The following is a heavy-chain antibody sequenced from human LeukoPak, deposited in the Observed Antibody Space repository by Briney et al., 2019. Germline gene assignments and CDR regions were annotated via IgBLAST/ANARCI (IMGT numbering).Heavy chain of an antibody. CDR3: ASGYSGSYFSDY. V-gene: IGHV1-46*01. D-gene: IGHD1-26*01. CDR1: GYTFTSYY. CDR2: INPSGGST. Sequence: ASVKVSCKASGYTFTSYYMHWVRQAPGQGLEWMGIINPSGGSTGYAQKFQGRVTMTRDMSTSTVYMELSSLRSEDTAVYYCASGYSGSYFSDYWGQGTLVTVSS. J-gene: IGHJ4*02.